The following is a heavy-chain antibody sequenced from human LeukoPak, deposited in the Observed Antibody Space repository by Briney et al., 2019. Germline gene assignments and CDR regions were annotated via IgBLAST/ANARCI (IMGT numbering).Heavy chain of an antibody. D-gene: IGHD2-2*01. CDR3: SRTPQDCSGPNCHVESYFDY. J-gene: IGHJ4*02. CDR2: IDWDDDK. V-gene: IGHV2-70*04. Sequence: ESGPALVKPTQTLTLTCTFSGFSLSTRRMRVSWIRQPPGKALEWLARIDWDDDKVYNTSLKTRLTISKDTSKNQVILTVTNMDPVDTATYYCSRTPQDCSGPNCHVESYFDYWGQGALVTVSS. CDR1: GFSLSTRRMR.